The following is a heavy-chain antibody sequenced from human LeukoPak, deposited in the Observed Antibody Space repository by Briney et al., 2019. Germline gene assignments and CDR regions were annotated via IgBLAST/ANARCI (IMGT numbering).Heavy chain of an antibody. CDR2: INHSGST. CDR1: GGSFSGYY. V-gene: IGHV4-34*01. D-gene: IGHD6-6*01. J-gene: IGHJ4*02. Sequence: SETLSLPCAVYGGSFSGYYWSWIRQPPGKGLEWIGEINHSGSTNYNPSLKSRVTISVDTSKNQFSLKLSSVTAADTAVYYCARGDGQLGVFHYFDYWGQGTLVTVSS. CDR3: ARGDGQLGVFHYFDY.